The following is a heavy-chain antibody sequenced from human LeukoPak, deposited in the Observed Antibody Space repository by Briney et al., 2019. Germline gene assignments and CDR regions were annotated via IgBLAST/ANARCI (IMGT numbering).Heavy chain of an antibody. Sequence: SVKVSCKASGGTFSSYTISWVRQAPGQGLEWVGRIIPILGIANYAQKFQGRVTITADKSTSTAYMELSSLRSEYTAVYYCARKGTVTTHLYYYGMDVWGQGTTVTVSS. CDR3: ARKGTVTTHLYYYGMDV. CDR1: GGTFSSYT. D-gene: IGHD4-17*01. CDR2: IIPILGIA. J-gene: IGHJ6*02. V-gene: IGHV1-69*02.